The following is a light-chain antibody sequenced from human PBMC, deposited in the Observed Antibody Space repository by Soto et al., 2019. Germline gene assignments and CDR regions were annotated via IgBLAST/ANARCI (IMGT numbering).Light chain of an antibody. CDR1: SGDVGSSDL. V-gene: IGLV2-23*01. CDR2: EGS. CDR3: CAFARSSTSYV. J-gene: IGLJ1*01. Sequence: QSVLTQPASVSGSPGQSIAISCTGTSGDVGSSDLVSWYQQHPGKAPKLIIYEGSRRRSGVSGRFSGSKSGNAASLTISGLQAEDEADYYCCAFARSSTSYVFGTGTKLTVL.